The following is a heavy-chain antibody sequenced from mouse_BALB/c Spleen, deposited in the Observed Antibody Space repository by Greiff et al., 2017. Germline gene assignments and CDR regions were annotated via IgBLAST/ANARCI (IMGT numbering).Heavy chain of an antibody. V-gene: IGHV14-1*02. CDR3: ARGRYDDY. J-gene: IGHJ2*01. Sequence: EVKLMESGAELVRPGALVKLSCKASGFNIKDYYMHWVKQRPEQGLEWIGWIDPENGNTIYDPKFQGKASITADTSSNTAYLQLSSLTSEDTAVYYCARGRYDDYWGQGTTLTVSS. D-gene: IGHD2-14*01. CDR1: GFNIKDYY. CDR2: IDPENGNT.